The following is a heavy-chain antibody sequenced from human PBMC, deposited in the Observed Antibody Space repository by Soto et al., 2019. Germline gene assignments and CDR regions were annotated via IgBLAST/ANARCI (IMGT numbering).Heavy chain of an antibody. CDR2: ISSSSSTI. V-gene: IGHV3-48*02. J-gene: IGHJ4*02. CDR1: GASSIGSNW. Sequence: ETLSLTCAVSGASSIGSNWWSWVRQAPGKGLEWVSYISSSSSTIYYADSVKGRFTISRDNAKNSLYLQMNSLRDEDTAVYYCARIPKYSGYDSVQPHWGQGTLVTVSS. D-gene: IGHD5-12*01. CDR3: ARIPKYSGYDSVQPH.